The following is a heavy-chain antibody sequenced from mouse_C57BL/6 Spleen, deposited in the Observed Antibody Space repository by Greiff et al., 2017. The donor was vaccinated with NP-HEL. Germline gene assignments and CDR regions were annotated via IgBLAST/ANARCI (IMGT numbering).Heavy chain of an antibody. J-gene: IGHJ4*01. CDR1: GFTFSSYG. V-gene: IGHV5-6*01. Sequence: EVQLEESGGDLVKPGGSLKLSCAASGFTFSSYGMSWVRQTPDKRLEWVATISSGGSYTYYPDSVQGRFTISRDNAKNTLYLQLSSLKSEDTAMYYCARLGGRYAMDYWGQGTSVTVSS. CDR3: ARLGGRYAMDY. CDR2: ISSGGSYT.